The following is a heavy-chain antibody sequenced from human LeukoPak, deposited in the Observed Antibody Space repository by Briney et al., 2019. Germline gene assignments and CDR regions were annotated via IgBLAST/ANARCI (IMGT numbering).Heavy chain of an antibody. CDR2: MNPNSGNT. CDR3: AREHGEVATILIKGWYYYYMDV. Sequence: ASVKVSCKASGYTFTSYDINWVRQATGQGLEWMGWMNPNSGNTGYAQKFQGRVTMTRNTSISTAYMELSSLRSEDTAVYYCAREHGEVATILIKGWYYYYMDVWGKGTTVTVSS. V-gene: IGHV1-8*01. D-gene: IGHD5-12*01. CDR1: GYTFTSYD. J-gene: IGHJ6*03.